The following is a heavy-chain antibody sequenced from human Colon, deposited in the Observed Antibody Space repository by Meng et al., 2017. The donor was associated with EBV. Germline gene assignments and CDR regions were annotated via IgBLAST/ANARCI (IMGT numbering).Heavy chain of an antibody. D-gene: IGHD3-10*01. V-gene: IGHV4-4*02. CDR1: GSPITNHNG. Sequence: GQLGVSVPRLDSPAGSRSLTCAVPGSPITNHNGSAWVLQPPGKGLEWIGEIPHRGSSAYHPSLKSRVSMSIDKSKNQFSLKLTSVTAADTAVYHCLRGSGGSVWGQGTLVTVSS. CDR3: LRGSGGSV. J-gene: IGHJ1*01. CDR2: IPHRGSS.